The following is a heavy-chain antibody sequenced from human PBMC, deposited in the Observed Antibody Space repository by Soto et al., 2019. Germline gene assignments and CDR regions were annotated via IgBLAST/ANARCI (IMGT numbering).Heavy chain of an antibody. D-gene: IGHD3-10*01. V-gene: IGHV4-34*01. CDR1: VPSSSGYY. Sequence: TQWQTGSAGVPSSSGYYWSRLRQPQRKRLEWIGEINHSGSTNYNPSLKSRVTISADTSKKQFLLRLNYVTAADTAVYYCARAPGGRGVIITQSYYYGIDVWGQGTTGT. J-gene: IGHJ6*01. CDR3: ARAPGGRGVIITQSYYYGIDV. CDR2: INHSGST.